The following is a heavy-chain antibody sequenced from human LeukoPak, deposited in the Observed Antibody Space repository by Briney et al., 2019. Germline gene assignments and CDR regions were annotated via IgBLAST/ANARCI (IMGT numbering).Heavy chain of an antibody. V-gene: IGHV4-59*01. CDR1: GGFISSYY. D-gene: IGHD6-13*01. J-gene: IGHJ4*02. CDR3: ARVDSNNWYDSRGYFDY. CDR2: IYYSGST. Sequence: SETLSLTCTVSGGFISSYYWSWIRQPPGKGLEWIGYIYYSGSTNYNPSLKSRVTTSVDTSKNQFSLRLSSVTAADTAVYYCARVDSNNWYDSRGYFDYWGQGTLVTVSS.